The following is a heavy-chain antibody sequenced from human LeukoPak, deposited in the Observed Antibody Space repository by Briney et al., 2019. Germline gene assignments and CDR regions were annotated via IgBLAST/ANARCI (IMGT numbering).Heavy chain of an antibody. CDR1: GYTFTGYY. J-gene: IGHJ5*02. V-gene: IGHV1-2*02. CDR2: INPNSGGT. Sequence: ASVKVSCKASGYTFTGYYMHWVRQAPGQGLEWMGWINPNSGGTNYAQKFQGRVTMTRDTSISTAYMELSRLRSDDTAVYYCARQRWNTVVTFDPWGQGTLVTVSS. CDR3: ARQRWNTVVTFDP. D-gene: IGHD4-23*01.